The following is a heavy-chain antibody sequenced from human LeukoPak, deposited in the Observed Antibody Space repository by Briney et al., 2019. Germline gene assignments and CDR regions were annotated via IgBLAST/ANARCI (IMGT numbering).Heavy chain of an antibody. Sequence: SETLSLTCSVSGASMSDYYWSWIRQPPGKGLEWIGYIYYTGSTNYNPSLKSRVTMSVDTSKNQISLKLSSVTAADSAVYYCVRRVRYFGQNDYWGQGTLVTVSS. CDR2: IYYTGST. V-gene: IGHV4-59*08. J-gene: IGHJ4*02. CDR1: GASMSDYY. CDR3: VRRVRYFGQNDY. D-gene: IGHD3-9*01.